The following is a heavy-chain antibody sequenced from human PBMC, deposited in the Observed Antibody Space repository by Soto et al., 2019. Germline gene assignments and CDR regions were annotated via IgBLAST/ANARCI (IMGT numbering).Heavy chain of an antibody. CDR3: ARESGATTATLDYSYVDTDV. J-gene: IGHJ6*03. D-gene: IGHD2-21*01. CDR2: INPNSGRT. Sequence: QVQLVQSGAEVKKPGASVKVSCKASGYAFSQFYIHWMRQAPGQGLEWMGWINPNSGRTKFAQNFKGCATMTRDTSIKTVYMELSGLSSDATAVYYCARESGATTATLDYSYVDTDVWGKGTTVTVSS. CDR1: GYAFSQFY. V-gene: IGHV1-2*04.